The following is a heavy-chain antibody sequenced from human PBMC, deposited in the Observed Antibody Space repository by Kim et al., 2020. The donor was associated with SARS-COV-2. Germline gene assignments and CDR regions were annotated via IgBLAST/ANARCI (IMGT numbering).Heavy chain of an antibody. V-gene: IGHV3-7*01. D-gene: IGHD3-16*01. J-gene: IGHJ4*02. CDR3: ARGANGGAY. CDR1: GFIFSNFW. CDR2: IKQDGSEK. Sequence: GGSLRLSCAASGFIFSNFWMAWVRQAPGKGLEWVAKIKQDGSEKYYVDSVKGRFSISRDNAKNSLFLQMNSLRDEDTAVYYCARGANGGAYGGQGTLVTVSS.